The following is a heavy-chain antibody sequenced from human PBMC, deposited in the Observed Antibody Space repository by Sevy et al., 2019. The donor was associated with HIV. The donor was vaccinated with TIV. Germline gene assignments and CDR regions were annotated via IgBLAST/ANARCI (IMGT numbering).Heavy chain of an antibody. CDR2: IYPGDSDT. D-gene: IGHD6-19*01. Sequence: GESLKISCKGSGYSFTSYWIGWVRQMPGKGLEWMGIIYPGDSDTRYSPSFQGQVTISADKSISTAYLQWSSLKASDTAMYYCASDRVRSSGWYYGAFDIWGQGTMVTVSS. V-gene: IGHV5-51*01. CDR1: GYSFTSYW. J-gene: IGHJ3*02. CDR3: ASDRVRSSGWYYGAFDI.